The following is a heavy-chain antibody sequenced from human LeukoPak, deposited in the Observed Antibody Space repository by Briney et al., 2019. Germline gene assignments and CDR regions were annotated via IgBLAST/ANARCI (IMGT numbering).Heavy chain of an antibody. CDR1: GYTFTGNY. Sequence: AASVKVSCKASGYTFTGNYMHWVRQAPGQGLEWMGRINPNSGGTNYAQKFQGRVTMTRDTSISTAYMELSRLRSDDTAVYYCAREQATVTARDYYYYMDVWGKGTTVTVSS. V-gene: IGHV1-2*06. J-gene: IGHJ6*03. CDR2: INPNSGGT. CDR3: AREQATVTARDYYYYMDV. D-gene: IGHD4-11*01.